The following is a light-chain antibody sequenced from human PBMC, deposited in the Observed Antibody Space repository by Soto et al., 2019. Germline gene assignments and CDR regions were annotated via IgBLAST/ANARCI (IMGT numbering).Light chain of an antibody. CDR2: DAP. J-gene: IGKJ1*01. Sequence: DIQMTQSPSTLSASVGDRVTLTCRASPSASTFLAWYQQKPGQAPKLLIYDAPTLQCEVQSRFNASGSGTVYALTISGLQPDDFAVYYCHQYTRYAETFGTRTKVDIX. V-gene: IGKV1-5*01. CDR1: PSASTF. CDR3: HQYTRYAET.